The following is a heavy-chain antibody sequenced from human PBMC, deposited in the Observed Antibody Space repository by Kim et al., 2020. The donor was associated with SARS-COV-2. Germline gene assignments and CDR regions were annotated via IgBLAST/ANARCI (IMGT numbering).Heavy chain of an antibody. CDR1: GFTFSSYA. V-gene: IGHV3-64*02. CDR2: ISSNGGST. Sequence: GGSLRLSCAASGFTFSSYAMHWVRQAPGKGLEYVSAISSNGGSTYYADSVKGRFTISRDNSKNTLYLQMGSLRAEDMAVYYCARGPDYYDSSGVLDYWGQGTLVTVSS. J-gene: IGHJ4*02. CDR3: ARGPDYYDSSGVLDY. D-gene: IGHD3-22*01.